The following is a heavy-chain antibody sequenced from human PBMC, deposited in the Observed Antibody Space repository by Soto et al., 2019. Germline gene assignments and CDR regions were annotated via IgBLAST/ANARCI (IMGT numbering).Heavy chain of an antibody. J-gene: IGHJ6*03. D-gene: IGHD4-4*01. CDR2: INPSGGST. CDR1: GYTFTRYY. CDR3: ASTVTTFYYYYMDV. Sequence: GASVKVSCKASGYTFTRYYMHWVRQDPGQGLEWMGIINPSGGSTSYAQKFQGRVTMTRDTSTSTVYMELSSLRSEDTAVYYCASTVTTFYYYYMDVWGKGTTVTVS. V-gene: IGHV1-46*03.